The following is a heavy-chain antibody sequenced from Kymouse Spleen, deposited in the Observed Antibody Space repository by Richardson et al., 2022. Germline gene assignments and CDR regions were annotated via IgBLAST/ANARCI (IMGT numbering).Heavy chain of an antibody. CDR3: ARNGDSPFDY. V-gene: IGHV4-59*01. D-gene: IGHD4-17*01. J-gene: IGHJ4*02. Sequence: QVQLQESGPGLVKPSETLSLTCTVSGGSISSYYWSWIRQPPGKGLEWIGYIYYSGSTNYNPSLKSRVTISVDTSKNQFSLKLSSVTAADTAVYYCARNGDSPFDYWGQGTLVTVSS. CDR1: GGSISSYY. CDR2: IYYSGST.